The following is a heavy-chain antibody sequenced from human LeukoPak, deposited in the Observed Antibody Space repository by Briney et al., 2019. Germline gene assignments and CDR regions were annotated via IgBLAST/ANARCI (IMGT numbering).Heavy chain of an antibody. CDR3: AGVIFPRITMVRGVNNFDY. CDR2: INSDGSST. V-gene: IGHV3-74*01. CDR1: GFSFSNYW. D-gene: IGHD3-10*01. J-gene: IGHJ4*02. Sequence: GGSLRLSCAASGFSFSNYWMHWVRQAPGKGLVWVSRINSDGSSTSYADSVKGRFTISRDNAKNTLYLQMSNLRAEDTAVYYCAGVIFPRITMVRGVNNFDYWGQGSLVAVSS.